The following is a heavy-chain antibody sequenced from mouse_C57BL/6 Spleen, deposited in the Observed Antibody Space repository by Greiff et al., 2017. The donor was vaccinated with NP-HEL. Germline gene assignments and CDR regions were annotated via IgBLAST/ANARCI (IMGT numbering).Heavy chain of an antibody. V-gene: IGHV1-50*01. Sequence: QVHVKQPGAELVKPGASVKLSCKASGYTFTSYWMQWVKQRPGQGLEWIGEIDPSDSYTNYNQKFKGKATLTVDTSSSTAYMQLSSLTSEDSAVYYCARGDYSNYRGFYYAMDYWGQGTSVTVSS. CDR2: IDPSDSYT. J-gene: IGHJ4*01. CDR1: GYTFTSYW. D-gene: IGHD2-5*01. CDR3: ARGDYSNYRGFYYAMDY.